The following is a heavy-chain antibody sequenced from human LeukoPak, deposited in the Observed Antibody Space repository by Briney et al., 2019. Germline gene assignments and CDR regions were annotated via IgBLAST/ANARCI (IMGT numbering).Heavy chain of an antibody. V-gene: IGHV3-7*03. CDR1: TFTFSSYW. D-gene: IGHD6-19*01. J-gene: IGHJ4*02. Sequence: PGGSLRLSCAASTFTFSSYWMSWVRQAPGKGLEWVANIKQDGSEKYYVDSVKGRFTISRDNAKNSLYLQMNSLRAENTAVYYCARAYSSRWYSGYYFDYWGQGTLVTVSS. CDR2: IKQDGSEK. CDR3: ARAYSSRWYSGYYFDY.